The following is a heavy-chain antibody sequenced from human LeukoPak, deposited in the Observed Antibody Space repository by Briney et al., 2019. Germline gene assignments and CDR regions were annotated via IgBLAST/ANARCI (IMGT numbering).Heavy chain of an antibody. D-gene: IGHD2-2*01. V-gene: IGHV3-23*01. CDR3: AKDLYCSSTSCLLFDY. J-gene: IGHJ4*02. Sequence: GGSLRLSCAASGLTVSSNCMSWVRQAPGKGLEWVSGISGSGGNTNYADSVKGRFTISRDNSKNTLYLQMNSLRAEDTAVYYCAKDLYCSSTSCLLFDYWGQGTLVTVSS. CDR2: ISGSGGNT. CDR1: GLTVSSNC.